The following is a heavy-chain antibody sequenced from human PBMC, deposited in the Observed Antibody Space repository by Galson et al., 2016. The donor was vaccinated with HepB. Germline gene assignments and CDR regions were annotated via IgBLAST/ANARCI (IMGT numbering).Heavy chain of an antibody. Sequence: ETLSLTCTVSSASIRSENYFWGWIRQPPGKGLEWIGTIYYIGNTYYNPSLRSRVTISADTSSNQFSLNLNSVTATDTAVYYCVRHVRRIALAGDYVDSWGQGNPVTVSS. CDR3: VRHVRRIALAGDYVDS. D-gene: IGHD2-21*01. V-gene: IGHV4-39*01. CDR2: IYYIGNT. J-gene: IGHJ4*02. CDR1: SASIRSENYF.